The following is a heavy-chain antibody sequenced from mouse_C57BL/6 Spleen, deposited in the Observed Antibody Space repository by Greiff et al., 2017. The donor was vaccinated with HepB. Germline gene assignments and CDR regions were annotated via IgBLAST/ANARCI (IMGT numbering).Heavy chain of an antibody. J-gene: IGHJ3*01. CDR3: ARWDGYPFAY. Sequence: VQLQQSGPELVKPGASVKISCKASGYSFTGYYMNWVKQSPEKSLEWIGEINPSTGGTTYNQKFKAKATLTVDKSSSTAYMQLKSLTSEDSAVYYCARWDGYPFAYWGQGTLVTVSA. CDR1: GYSFTGYY. V-gene: IGHV1-42*01. CDR2: INPSTGGT. D-gene: IGHD2-3*01.